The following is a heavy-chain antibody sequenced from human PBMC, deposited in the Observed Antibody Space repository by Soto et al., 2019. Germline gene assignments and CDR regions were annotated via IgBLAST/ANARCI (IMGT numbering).Heavy chain of an antibody. CDR2: INNDGSST. J-gene: IGHJ6*02. Sequence: GWSLRLSCAASGFTFSSFWMHWVRQAPGKGLVWVSRINNDGSSTAYADSVKGRFTISRDNAKSTLYLQVTSLRAEDTAVYYCARDPLIGNTDYGLDVWGQGTTVTASS. CDR3: ARDPLIGNTDYGLDV. V-gene: IGHV3-74*01. CDR1: GFTFSSFW.